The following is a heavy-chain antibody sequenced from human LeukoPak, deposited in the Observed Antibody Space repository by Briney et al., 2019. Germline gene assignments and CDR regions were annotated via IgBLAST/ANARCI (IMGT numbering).Heavy chain of an antibody. Sequence: GGSLRLSCAASGFTFSSYAMSWVRQAPGKGLEWVSAISGSGGSTYYADSVKGRFAISRDNSKNTLYLQMNSLRAEDTAVYYCAKGAAYGDYFESSDYWGQGTLVTVSS. CDR2: ISGSGGST. V-gene: IGHV3-23*01. D-gene: IGHD4-17*01. CDR1: GFTFSSYA. J-gene: IGHJ4*02. CDR3: AKGAAYGDYFESSDY.